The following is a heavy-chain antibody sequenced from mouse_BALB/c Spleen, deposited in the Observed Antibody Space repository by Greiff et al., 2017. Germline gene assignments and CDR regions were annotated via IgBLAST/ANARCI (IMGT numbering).Heavy chain of an antibody. D-gene: IGHD2-14*01. CDR1: GFTFNTYA. CDR2: IRSKSNNYAT. V-gene: IGHV10-1*02. J-gene: IGHJ1*01. Sequence: EVQLVESGGGLVQPKGSLKLSCAASGFTFNTYAMNWVRQAPGKGLEWVARIRSKSNNYATYYADSVKDRFTISRDDSQSMLYLQMNNLKTEDTAMYYCVRHGQVRGDWYFDVWGAGTTVTVSS. CDR3: VRHGQVRGDWYFDV.